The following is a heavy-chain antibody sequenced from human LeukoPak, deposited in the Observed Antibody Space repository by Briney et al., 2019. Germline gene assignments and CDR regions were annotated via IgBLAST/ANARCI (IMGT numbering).Heavy chain of an antibody. CDR1: GGSISSGGYY. CDR2: IYYGGDT. Sequence: PSQTLSPTCTVSGGSISSGGYYWSWIRQHPGKGLEWIGYIYYGGDTKYNPSLKSRVTTSVDTSKNQFSLKLSSVTAADTAVYYCARDVYSYGPDYWGQGTLVTVSS. J-gene: IGHJ4*02. V-gene: IGHV4-31*03. CDR3: ARDVYSYGPDY. D-gene: IGHD5-18*01.